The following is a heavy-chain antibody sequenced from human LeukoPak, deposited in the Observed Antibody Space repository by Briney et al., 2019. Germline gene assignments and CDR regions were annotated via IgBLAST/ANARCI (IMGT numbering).Heavy chain of an antibody. D-gene: IGHD3-22*01. CDR3: PRAFYDSSGYYKGKSAFHI. V-gene: IGHV3-13*01. CDR2: IGTAGDT. CDR1: GFTFSSYD. Sequence: SLRLSCXASGFTFSSYDMHWVRQATGKGLEWVSAIGTAGDTYYPGSVKGRFTISRENPQTSFYLQLNRLTAGHTAVYYCPRAFYDSSGYYKGKSAFHIWGQGTMVTVSS. J-gene: IGHJ3*02.